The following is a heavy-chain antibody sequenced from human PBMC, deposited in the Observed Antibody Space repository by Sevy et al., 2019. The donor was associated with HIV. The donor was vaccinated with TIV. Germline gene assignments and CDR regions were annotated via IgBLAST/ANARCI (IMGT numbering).Heavy chain of an antibody. V-gene: IGHV3-53*01. CDR1: GFTVSSNY. D-gene: IGHD1-1*01. CDR3: ARYYGTY. CDR2: IYSDGNT. J-gene: IGHJ4*02. Sequence: GGFLRLSCAASGFTVSSNYMSWVRQAPGRGLEWVSVIYSDGNTYYADSVKGRFTVSRDNSKNTLYLQMNSLRAEDTAVYYCARYYGTYWGQGTLVTVSS.